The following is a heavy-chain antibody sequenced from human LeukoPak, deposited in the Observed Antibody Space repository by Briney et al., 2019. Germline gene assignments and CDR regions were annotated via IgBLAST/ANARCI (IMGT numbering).Heavy chain of an antibody. CDR3: AAHARGSGSYYKTIDY. D-gene: IGHD3-10*01. CDR1: GGSISSSSYY. J-gene: IGHJ4*02. Sequence: TSETLSHTCTVSGGSISSSSYYWGWIRQPPGKGLEWIGSIYYSGSTYYNPSLKSRVTISVVTSKNQFSLKLSSVTAADTAVYYCAAHARGSGSYYKTIDYWGQGTLVTVSS. CDR2: IYYSGST. V-gene: IGHV4-39*07.